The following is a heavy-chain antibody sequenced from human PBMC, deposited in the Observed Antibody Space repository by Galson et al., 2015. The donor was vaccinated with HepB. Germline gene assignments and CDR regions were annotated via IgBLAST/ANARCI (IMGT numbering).Heavy chain of an antibody. J-gene: IGHJ5*02. CDR2: IIPIFGTA. D-gene: IGHD2-2*01. CDR1: GGTFSSYA. CDR3: ARELPNIVVVPAAGNVNWFDP. V-gene: IGHV1-69*13. Sequence: SVKVSCKASGGTFSSYAISWVRQAPGQGLEWMGGIIPIFGTANYAQKFQGRVTITADESTSTAYMELSSLRSEDTAVYYCARELPNIVVVPAAGNVNWFDPWGQGTLVTVSS.